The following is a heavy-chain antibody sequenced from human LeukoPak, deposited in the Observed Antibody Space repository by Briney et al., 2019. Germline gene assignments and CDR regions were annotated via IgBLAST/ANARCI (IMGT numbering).Heavy chain of an antibody. CDR3: ASLAHDYVWGSYPY. CDR2: INHSGST. Sequence: SETLSLTCAVYGGFFNGYYWSWIRQPPGKGLEWIGEINHSGSTNYNPSLKSRVTISVDTSKNQFSLKLSSVTAADTAVYYCASLAHDYVWGSYPYWGQGTLVTVSS. J-gene: IGHJ4*02. CDR1: GGFFNGYY. V-gene: IGHV4-34*01. D-gene: IGHD3-16*02.